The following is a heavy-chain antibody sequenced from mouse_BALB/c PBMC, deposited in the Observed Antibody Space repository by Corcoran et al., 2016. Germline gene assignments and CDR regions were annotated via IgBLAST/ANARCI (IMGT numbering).Heavy chain of an antibody. CDR2: IDPANGNT. CDR3: AKWGWALDV. CDR1: GFNIKDTY. Sequence: EVQLQQSGAELVKPGASVKLSCTASGFNIKDTYMHWVKQRPEQGLEWIGRIDPANGNTKYDPKFQGKATITADTSSNTAYLQLSSLTSADTSFYACAKWGWALDVWGEGTTVTVSS. J-gene: IGHJ1*01. V-gene: IGHV14-3*02. D-gene: IGHD3-3*01.